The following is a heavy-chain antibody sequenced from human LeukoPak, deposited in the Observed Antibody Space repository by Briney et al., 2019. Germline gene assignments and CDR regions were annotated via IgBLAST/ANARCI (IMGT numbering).Heavy chain of an antibody. Sequence: SETLSLTCTVSGGSIRNYYWSWIRQPPGKGLEWIGYIYYSGSTNYNPSLKSRVTISVDTSKNQFSLKLSSVTAADTAVYYCARDPAHYYDSSGYGDAFDIWGQGTMVTVSS. V-gene: IGHV4-59*01. CDR1: GGSIRNYY. CDR3: ARDPAHYYDSSGYGDAFDI. D-gene: IGHD3-22*01. CDR2: IYYSGST. J-gene: IGHJ3*02.